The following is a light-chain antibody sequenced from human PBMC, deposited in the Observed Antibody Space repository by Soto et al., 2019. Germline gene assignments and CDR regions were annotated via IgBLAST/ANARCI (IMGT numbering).Light chain of an antibody. CDR2: GNS. CDR1: SSNIGAGYD. V-gene: IGLV1-40*01. J-gene: IGLJ1*01. CDR3: QSYDSSLSGSEV. Sequence: QSVLTQPPSVSGAPGQRVTISCTGSSSNIGAGYDVHWYQQLPGTAPKLLIYGNSNRPSGVPDRFSGSKSGTSASLAITGLQAKDEADYYCQSYDSSLSGSEVFGIGTKLTVL.